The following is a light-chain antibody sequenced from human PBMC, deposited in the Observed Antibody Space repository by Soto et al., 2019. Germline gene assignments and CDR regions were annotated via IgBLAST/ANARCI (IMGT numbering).Light chain of an antibody. CDR3: QQYYSYPWT. J-gene: IGKJ1*01. Sequence: IQMTQSPSSLSASVGDRVTITCRASQGVSSYLNLYQQKPGKAPKLLIYAASSLQSGVPSRFSGSGSGTDFTLTISCLQSEDFATYYCQQYYSYPWTFGQGTKVDIK. CDR1: QGVSSY. V-gene: IGKV1-39*01. CDR2: AAS.